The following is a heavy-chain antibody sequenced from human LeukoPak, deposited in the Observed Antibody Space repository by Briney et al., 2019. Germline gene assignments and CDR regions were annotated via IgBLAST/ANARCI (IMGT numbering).Heavy chain of an antibody. CDR1: GFIFSGYA. V-gene: IGHV3-23*01. J-gene: IGHJ4*02. CDR3: AKRSASGSYYQQIFDY. D-gene: IGHD3-10*01. Sequence: GGSLRLSCAASGFIFSGYAMSSVRHAPGKGLEWVSSIRGGGADIYYAHSVKSRFTISRDNSKNTLYLQMNSVTAADTAVYYCAKRSASGSYYQQIFDYWGQGTLVTVSS. CDR2: IRGGGADI.